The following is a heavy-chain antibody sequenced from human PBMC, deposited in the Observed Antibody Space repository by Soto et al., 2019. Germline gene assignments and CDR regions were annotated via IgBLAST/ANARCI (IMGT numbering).Heavy chain of an antibody. D-gene: IGHD1-20*01. V-gene: IGHV3-7*01. Sequence: EVQVVESGGGLVQPGGSLRLSCAASGFRFSTYWMSWVRQAPGKGLEWLANIKQDANEMYYVDSVKGRFTISGDSAKNALFLIMDSRSVEDTAVYYLAAYNTSHHAAFAIGGQVTTVIVSS. J-gene: IGHJ3*02. CDR3: AAYNTSHHAAFAI. CDR1: GFRFSTYW. CDR2: IKQDANEM.